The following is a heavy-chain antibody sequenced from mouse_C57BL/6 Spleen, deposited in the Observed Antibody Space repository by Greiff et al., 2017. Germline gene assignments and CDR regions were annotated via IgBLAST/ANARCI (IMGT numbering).Heavy chain of an antibody. D-gene: IGHD2-2*01. Sequence: EVMLVESGGGLVKPGGSLKLSCAASGFTFSSYAMSWVRQTPDKRLEWVATISDGGSYTYYPDNVKGRFTISRDNAKNNLSLQMSHLKSEDTAMYYCERGNDGGFAYWGQGTLVTVSA. CDR3: ERGNDGGFAY. J-gene: IGHJ3*01. CDR2: ISDGGSYT. V-gene: IGHV5-4*03. CDR1: GFTFSSYA.